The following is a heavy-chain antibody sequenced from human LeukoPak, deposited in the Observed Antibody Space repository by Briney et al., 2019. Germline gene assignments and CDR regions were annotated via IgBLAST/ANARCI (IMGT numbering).Heavy chain of an antibody. Sequence: SETLSLTCAVYGGSFSGYYWSWLRQPPGKGLEWIGEVNHSGSTNYNPSLKSRVTISVDTSKNQFSLKLSSVTAADTAVYYCARVSWFGELTGYYYYYYHMDVWGKGTTVTVSS. CDR2: VNHSGST. CDR3: ARVSWFGELTGYYYYYYHMDV. J-gene: IGHJ6*03. V-gene: IGHV4-34*01. D-gene: IGHD3-10*01. CDR1: GGSFSGYY.